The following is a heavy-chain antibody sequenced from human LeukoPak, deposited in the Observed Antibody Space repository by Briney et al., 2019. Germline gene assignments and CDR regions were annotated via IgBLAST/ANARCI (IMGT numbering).Heavy chain of an antibody. CDR1: VFTLSSYS. J-gene: IGHJ4*02. V-gene: IGHV3-23*01. CDR3: AKHRGHTYEVFDS. CDR2: VGGDAKTK. D-gene: IGHD5-18*01. Sequence: GGPLRLSCAASVFTLSSYSLSGVRQAPGKGLEWVSVVGGDAKTKYYADSVTGRFTISRDNSKNTVYLQMDSLRAEGTAVYFCAKHRGHTYEVFDSWGQGTLVTVSS.